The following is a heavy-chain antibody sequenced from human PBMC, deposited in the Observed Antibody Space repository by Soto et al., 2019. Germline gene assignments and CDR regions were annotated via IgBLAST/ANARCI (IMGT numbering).Heavy chain of an antibody. CDR3: VRSGSYYEGWFDP. Sequence: KTGGSLRLSCAASGFTFSDYYMSWIRQAPGKGLEWVSYISSSGTYTNYADSVKGRFTISRDNAKNSLYMQMNSLRAEDTAVYYCVRSGSYYEGWFDPWGQGTLVTVSS. CDR1: GFTFSDYY. J-gene: IGHJ5*02. CDR2: ISSSGTYT. V-gene: IGHV3-11*06. D-gene: IGHD3-10*01.